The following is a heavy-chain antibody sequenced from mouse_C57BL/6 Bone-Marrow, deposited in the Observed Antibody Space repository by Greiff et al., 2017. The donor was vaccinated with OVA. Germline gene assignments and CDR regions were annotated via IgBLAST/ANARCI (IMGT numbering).Heavy chain of an antibody. CDR1: GYTFTSYW. V-gene: IGHV1-69*01. CDR3: ARDYYDYSYWYFDV. J-gene: IGHJ1*03. Sequence: QVQLQQPGAELVMPGASVKLSCKASGYTFTSYWMHWVKQRPGQGLEWIGEIDPSDSYTNYNQKFKGKSTLTVDKSSSTAYMQLSSLTSEDSAVYYCARDYYDYSYWYFDVWGTGTTVTVSS. D-gene: IGHD2-4*01. CDR2: IDPSDSYT.